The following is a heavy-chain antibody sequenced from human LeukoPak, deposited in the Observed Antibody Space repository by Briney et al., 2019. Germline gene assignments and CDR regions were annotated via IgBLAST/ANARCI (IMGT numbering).Heavy chain of an antibody. CDR3: ARVRTAVAGLDY. CDR1: GGTSSSFH. J-gene: IGHJ4*02. D-gene: IGHD6-19*01. V-gene: IGHV4-59*01. CDR2: IYYSGST. Sequence: PSETLSFKCSVSGGTSSSFHWSWIRQPPGKGLEWIGYIYYSGSTNYNPSLKSRVTISVDTSKNQLSLKLSSVTAADTAVYYCARVRTAVAGLDYWGQGTLVTVSS.